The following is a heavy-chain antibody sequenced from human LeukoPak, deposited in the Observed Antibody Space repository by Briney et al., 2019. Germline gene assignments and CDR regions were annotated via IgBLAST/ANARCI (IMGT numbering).Heavy chain of an antibody. CDR3: ARQRVAAAGTKVDY. Sequence: SETLSLTCTVSGGSISSSGYYWGWIRQPPGKGLEWIGSIYYSGSTYYNPSLKSRVTISVDTSKNQFSLKLSSVTAADTAVYCCARQRVAAAGTKVDYWGQGTLVTVSS. J-gene: IGHJ4*02. CDR2: IYYSGST. D-gene: IGHD6-13*01. CDR1: GGSISSSGYY. V-gene: IGHV4-39*01.